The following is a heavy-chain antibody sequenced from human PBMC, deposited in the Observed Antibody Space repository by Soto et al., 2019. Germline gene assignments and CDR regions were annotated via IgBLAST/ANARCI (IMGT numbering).Heavy chain of an antibody. D-gene: IGHD6-19*01. CDR3: ARGSYYSGWV. J-gene: IGHJ4*02. CDR1: GDSVSSTSAA. V-gene: IGHV6-1*01. Sequence: PSQTLSLTCPISGDSVSSTSAAWSWIRQSPSRGLEWLGRTYYRSKWYSDYAVSVKSRITINPDTSKNQFSLQLNSVTPEDTAVYYCARGSYYSGWVWGQGTLVTVSS. CDR2: TYYRSKWYS.